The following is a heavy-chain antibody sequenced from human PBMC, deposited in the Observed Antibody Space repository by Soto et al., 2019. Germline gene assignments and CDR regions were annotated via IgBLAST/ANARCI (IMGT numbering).Heavy chain of an antibody. Sequence: PSETLSLTCAVYGGSFSDYSWTWIRQPPGKGLEWIGEINDSGSTNYTPSLERRGTISRDTSKNRFSLKLSSVTAADTAVYYCARGSHKLHSYDSSGFYHYVDYWGQGSLVTVSS. CDR3: ARGSHKLHSYDSSGFYHYVDY. CDR1: GGSFSDYS. D-gene: IGHD3-22*01. V-gene: IGHV4-34*01. J-gene: IGHJ4*02. CDR2: INDSGST.